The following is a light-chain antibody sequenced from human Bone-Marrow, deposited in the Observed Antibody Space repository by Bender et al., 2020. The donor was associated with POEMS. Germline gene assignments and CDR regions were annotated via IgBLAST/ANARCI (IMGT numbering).Light chain of an antibody. CDR3: CSYAGSYIFV. CDR1: SSDVGRYNY. CDR2: DVT. V-gene: IGLV2-11*01. Sequence: QSALTQPRSVSGSPGQSVTISCTGTSSDVGRYNYVSWYQQLPGKTPELMIYDVTKRPSGVPDRFSGSRSGNTASLTISGLQAEDEADYYCCSYAGSYIFVFGTGTKVTV. J-gene: IGLJ1*01.